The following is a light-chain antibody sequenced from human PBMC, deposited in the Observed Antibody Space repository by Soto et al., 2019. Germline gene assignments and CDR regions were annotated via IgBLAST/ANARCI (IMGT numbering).Light chain of an antibody. CDR2: AVS. J-gene: IGLJ1*01. V-gene: IGLV2-14*03. Sequence: QSVLTQPASVSGSPTQSIAISCTGTSSDVGGYDHVSWYQQHPGKAPKLMIYAVSTRPSGVSDRFSGPKSGNTASLTISGLQAEDEADYYCNSYTSSSTYVFGTGTKVTVL. CDR3: NSYTSSSTYV. CDR1: SSDVGGYDH.